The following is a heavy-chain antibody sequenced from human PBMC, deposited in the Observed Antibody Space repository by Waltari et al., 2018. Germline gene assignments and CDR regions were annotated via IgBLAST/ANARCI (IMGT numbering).Heavy chain of an antibody. Sequence: QVQLQESGPGLVKPSETLSLTCTVSGGSISSYYWSWIRQPAGKGLEWIGRIYTSGSTNYNPSLKSRVTMSVDTSKNQFSLKLSSVTAADTAVYYCARDGTGEAYGSGSYYNYYYYYYMDVWGKGTTVTVSS. CDR3: ARDGTGEAYGSGSYYNYYYYYYMDV. D-gene: IGHD3-10*01. J-gene: IGHJ6*03. V-gene: IGHV4-4*07. CDR2: IYTSGST. CDR1: GGSISSYY.